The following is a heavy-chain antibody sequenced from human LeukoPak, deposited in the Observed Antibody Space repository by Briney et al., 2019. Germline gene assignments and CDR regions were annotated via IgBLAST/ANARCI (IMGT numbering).Heavy chain of an antibody. V-gene: IGHV4-38-2*02. Sequence: EPSETLSLTCTVSGYSMSSGYYWGWIRQPPGQGLQWIGSIFHSGNSYYNPSLKSRVTISVDTSKNQFSLKVNSVTAADTAVYYCARVGYNWNLWFDFWGQGTTVTVSS. J-gene: IGHJ3*01. CDR2: IFHSGNS. CDR3: ARVGYNWNLWFDF. D-gene: IGHD1-7*01. CDR1: GYSMSSGYY.